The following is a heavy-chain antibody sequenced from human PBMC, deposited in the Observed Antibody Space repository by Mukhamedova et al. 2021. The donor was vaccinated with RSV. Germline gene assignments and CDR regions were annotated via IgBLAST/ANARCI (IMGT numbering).Heavy chain of an antibody. Sequence: VSIINSGGTATYYADSVKGRFTISRDNSRNTLFLQMNGLRAEDTAVYYCAKAKSIDCWGQGTLVTVSS. V-gene: IGHV3-23*03. CDR2: INSGGTAT. CDR3: AKAKSIDC. J-gene: IGHJ4*02.